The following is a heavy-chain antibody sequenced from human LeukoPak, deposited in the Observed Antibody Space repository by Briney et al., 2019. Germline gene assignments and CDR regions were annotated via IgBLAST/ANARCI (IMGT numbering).Heavy chain of an antibody. V-gene: IGHV1-24*01. D-gene: IGHD3-3*01. Sequence: ASVNVSCKASGYTFIGYYVHWVRQAPGKGLEWMGGFDPEDGETIYAQKFQGRVTMTEDTSTDTAYMELSSLRSEDTAVYYCATDQTIYDFWSGYLMDVWGKGTTVTVSS. CDR2: FDPEDGET. CDR3: ATDQTIYDFWSGYLMDV. J-gene: IGHJ6*03. CDR1: GYTFIGYY.